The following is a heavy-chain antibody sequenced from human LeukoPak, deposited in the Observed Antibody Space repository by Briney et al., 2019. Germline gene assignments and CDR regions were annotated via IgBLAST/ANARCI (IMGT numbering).Heavy chain of an antibody. J-gene: IGHJ4*02. CDR3: ANEIRPNDY. D-gene: IGHD4-17*01. Sequence: SGGSLRLSCGASGFTFSSHAMTWVRQAPGKGLEWVSAISISGDTTYYAGAVKGRFTISRDNSKNTVYLQMNSLRAEDTAVYYCANEIRPNDYWGQGTLVTVSS. CDR1: GFTFSSHA. CDR2: ISISGDTT. V-gene: IGHV3-23*01.